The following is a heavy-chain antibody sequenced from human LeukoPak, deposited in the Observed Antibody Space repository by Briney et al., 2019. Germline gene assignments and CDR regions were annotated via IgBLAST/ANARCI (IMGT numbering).Heavy chain of an antibody. CDR3: ARDRIVVVRRGSYASDI. CDR1: GYTFTSYG. CDR2: ISAYNSNT. Sequence: ASVKLSCKASGYTFTSYGISWVRQAPGQGLEWMGWISAYNSNTNYAETVQGRVTITTDTSTSKAYMELRSLRSGDTAVYYCARDRIVVVRRGSYASDIWGQGTMVTVSS. J-gene: IGHJ3*02. V-gene: IGHV1-18*01. D-gene: IGHD3-22*01.